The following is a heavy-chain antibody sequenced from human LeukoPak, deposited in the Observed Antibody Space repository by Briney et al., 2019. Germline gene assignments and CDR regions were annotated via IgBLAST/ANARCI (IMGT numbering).Heavy chain of an antibody. V-gene: IGHV1-2*02. CDR2: IDPKNGGT. Sequence: ASVKVSCKASGYTFTGYYMHWVRQAPGRGPEWMGWIDPKNGGTDHAQRFQGRVTMTRDTSINTAYMELTNLRSDDTAVYYCAPTHGNGWYYYDYWGQGTLVTVSS. CDR3: APTHGNGWYYYDY. J-gene: IGHJ4*02. D-gene: IGHD6-19*01. CDR1: GYTFTGYY.